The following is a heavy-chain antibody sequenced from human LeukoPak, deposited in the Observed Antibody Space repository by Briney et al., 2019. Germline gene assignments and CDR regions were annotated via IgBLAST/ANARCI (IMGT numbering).Heavy chain of an antibody. D-gene: IGHD4-17*01. CDR2: ISSSGSTI. Sequence: GGSLRLSCAASGFTFSSYEMNWVRQAPGKGLEWVSYISSSGSTIYYADSVKGRFTISRDNAKNSLYLQMNSLRAEDTAVYYCASGGDYMGVFDIWGQGTMATVSA. CDR1: GFTFSSYE. J-gene: IGHJ3*02. V-gene: IGHV3-48*03. CDR3: ASGGDYMGVFDI.